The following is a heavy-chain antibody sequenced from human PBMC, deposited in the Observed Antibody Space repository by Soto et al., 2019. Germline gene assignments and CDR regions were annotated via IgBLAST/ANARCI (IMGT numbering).Heavy chain of an antibody. CDR1: GFTFSSYA. V-gene: IGHV3-23*01. CDR3: AKKRCSSTSCYIDY. CDR2: ISGSGGST. J-gene: IGHJ4*02. Sequence: GGSLRLSCAASGFTFSSYAMSWVRQAPGKGLEWVSAISGSGGSTYYADSVKGRFTISRDNSKNTLYLQMNSLRAEDTAVYHCAKKRCSSTSCYIDYWGQGTLVTVSS. D-gene: IGHD2-2*01.